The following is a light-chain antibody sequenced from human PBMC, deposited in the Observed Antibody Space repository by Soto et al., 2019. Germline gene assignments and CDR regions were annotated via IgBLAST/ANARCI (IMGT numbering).Light chain of an antibody. CDR1: QTVSSY. Sequence: EIVLTQSPATLSLSPGERATLSCRASQTVSSYLLWYQQKPGQAPRLLIYDASNRATGIPARFSGSGSGTDFTLTISSLEPEDFAVYYCQQRSNWQVTFGQGTRLEIK. V-gene: IGKV3-11*01. CDR2: DAS. J-gene: IGKJ5*01. CDR3: QQRSNWQVT.